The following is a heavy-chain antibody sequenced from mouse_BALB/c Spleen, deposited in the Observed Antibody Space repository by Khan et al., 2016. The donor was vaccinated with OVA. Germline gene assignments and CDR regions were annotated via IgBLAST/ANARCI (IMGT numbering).Heavy chain of an antibody. CDR3: TRGGHGSPFDY. CDR1: GYTFTDYN. V-gene: IGHV1-18*01. CDR2: ITPNNGGT. Sequence: VRLQQSGPELVKPGASVKISCKASGYTFTDYNMDWVKQSHGKSLEWIGDITPNNGGTIYNQKFKGKATLTVDKSSSTAYMELRSLTSEDTAVYYCTRGGHGSPFDYWGQGTTLTGSS. D-gene: IGHD1-1*01. J-gene: IGHJ2*01.